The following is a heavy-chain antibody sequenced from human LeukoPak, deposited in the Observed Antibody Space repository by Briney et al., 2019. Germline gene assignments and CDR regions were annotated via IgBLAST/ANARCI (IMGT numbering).Heavy chain of an antibody. J-gene: IGHJ4*02. CDR3: ARGISSPFPLHY. CDR2: IYYSGST. V-gene: IGHV4-59*01. Sequence: SETLSLTCTVSGGSISSYYWSWIRQPPGKGLEWIGYIYYSGSTNYNPSLKSRVTIPLDTAKNQFSLKLSSVTAADTAVYHCARGISSPFPLHYWGQPTLVTVSS. D-gene: IGHD6-13*01. CDR1: GGSISSYY.